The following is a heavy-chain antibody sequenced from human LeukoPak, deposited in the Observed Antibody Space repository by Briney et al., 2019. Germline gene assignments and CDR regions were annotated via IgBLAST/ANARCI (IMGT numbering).Heavy chain of an antibody. Sequence: GRSLRLSCAASGFTLSKYGIHWVRQAPGKGLEWVAFMSTDGSHEYYADSVKGRFTISRDNSKNTLDLQMNSLKTEDTAVYYCAKQSDWTMDSWGQGTLVTVSS. CDR1: GFTLSKYG. V-gene: IGHV3-30*18. J-gene: IGHJ5*01. D-gene: IGHD3/OR15-3a*01. CDR2: MSTDGSHE. CDR3: AKQSDWTMDS.